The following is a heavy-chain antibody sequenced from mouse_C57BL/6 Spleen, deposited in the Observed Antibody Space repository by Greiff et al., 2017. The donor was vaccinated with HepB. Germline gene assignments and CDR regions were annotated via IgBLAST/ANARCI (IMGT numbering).Heavy chain of an antibody. V-gene: IGHV5-17*01. CDR2: ISSGGSTI. CDR1: GFTFSDYG. CDR3: ARLFYDGYYTVYYFDY. J-gene: IGHJ2*01. D-gene: IGHD2-3*01. Sequence: EVMLVESGGGLVKPGGSLKLSCAASGFTFSDYGMHWVRQAPGKGLEWVAYISSGGSTIYYADTVKGRFTISRDNAKNTLFLQMTSLRSEDTAIYCCARLFYDGYYTVYYFDYWGQGTTLTVSS.